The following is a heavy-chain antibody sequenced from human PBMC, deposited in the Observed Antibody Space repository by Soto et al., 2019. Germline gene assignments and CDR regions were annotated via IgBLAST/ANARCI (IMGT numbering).Heavy chain of an antibody. J-gene: IGHJ4*02. CDR2: IYYSGST. D-gene: IGHD3-22*01. CDR3: ARDKGDHSKIFDY. CDR1: GGSVSSGSCY. Sequence: ETLSLTCTVSGGSVSSGSCYWSWSRQPPGKGLEWIGYIYYSGSTNYNPSLKSRVTISVDTSKNQFSLKLSSVTAADTAVYYCARDKGDHSKIFDYWGQGTLVTVSS. V-gene: IGHV4-61*01.